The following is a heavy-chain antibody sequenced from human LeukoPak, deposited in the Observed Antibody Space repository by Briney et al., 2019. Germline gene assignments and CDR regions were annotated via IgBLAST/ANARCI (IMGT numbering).Heavy chain of an antibody. D-gene: IGHD6-19*01. V-gene: IGHV3-30*02. Sequence: GGSLRLSCAAPGFTFSSYGMHWVRQAPGKGLEWVAFIRYDGSNKYHADSVKGRFTISRDNSKNTLYLQMNSLRAEDTAVYYCAKAFGRIAVAGGAEYFQHWGQGTLVTVSS. CDR1: GFTFSSYG. CDR3: AKAFGRIAVAGGAEYFQH. CDR2: IRYDGSNK. J-gene: IGHJ1*01.